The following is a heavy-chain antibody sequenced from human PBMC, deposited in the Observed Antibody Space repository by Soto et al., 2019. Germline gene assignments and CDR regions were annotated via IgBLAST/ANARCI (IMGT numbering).Heavy chain of an antibody. CDR2: ISTFNANT. J-gene: IGHJ4*02. V-gene: IGHV1-18*01. Sequence: ASVKVSCKASGGTFSSYTISWVRQAPGQGLEWVGRISTFNANTNYAQKLQGRVTMTTDKSTSTAYLELRSLRSDDTAVYYCARDVQYSSGWWLDYWGQGILVTVSS. CDR1: GGTFSSYT. D-gene: IGHD6-19*01. CDR3: ARDVQYSSGWWLDY.